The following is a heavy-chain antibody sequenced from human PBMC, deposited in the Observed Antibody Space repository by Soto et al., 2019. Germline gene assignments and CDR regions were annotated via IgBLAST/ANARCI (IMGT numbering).Heavy chain of an antibody. D-gene: IGHD1-26*01. V-gene: IGHV3-21*06. Sequence: EVQLVESGGGLVKPGGSLRLSCTFTFNSYSLNCVRQAPGEGLEWVSSISSGSAYIKYADSVKGRVTISRDNSNNLRYLQMSSLRVDDTAVYYCTRDQGGSYDSWFDPWGQGTLVTVSS. J-gene: IGHJ5*02. CDR3: TRDQGGSYDSWFDP. CDR1: TFNSYS. CDR2: ISSGSAYI.